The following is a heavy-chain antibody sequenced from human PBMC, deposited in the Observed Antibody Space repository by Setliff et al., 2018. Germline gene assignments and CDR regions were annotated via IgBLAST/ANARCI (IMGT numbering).Heavy chain of an antibody. CDR2: IYYSGST. J-gene: IGHJ3*02. Sequence: PSETLSLTCTVPGGSISSSSYYWGWIRQPPGKGLEWIGSIYYSGSTYYNPSLKSRVTISVDTSKNQFSLKLSSVTAADTAVYYCARKGISALSGAFDMWGQGTMVTVSS. CDR1: GGSISSSSYY. CDR3: ARKGISALSGAFDM. V-gene: IGHV4-39*07. D-gene: IGHD1-26*01.